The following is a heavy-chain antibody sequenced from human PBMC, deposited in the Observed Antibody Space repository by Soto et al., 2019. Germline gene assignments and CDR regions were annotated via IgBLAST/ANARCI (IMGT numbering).Heavy chain of an antibody. J-gene: IGHJ6*02. D-gene: IGHD1-1*01. V-gene: IGHV3-30-3*01. CDR3: VRDQALQERHNLYRMDV. CDR2: ISYDGSNK. CDR1: GFTFNSYP. Sequence: QVQLVESGGGVAQPGKSLRLSCIASGFTFNSYPMHWVRQAPGKGLEWVAVISYDGSNKYYADSVKGRFTISRDNSNNTLYAQLNSLRAEDTAVYDCVRDQALQERHNLYRMDVWGQGTTVTVAS.